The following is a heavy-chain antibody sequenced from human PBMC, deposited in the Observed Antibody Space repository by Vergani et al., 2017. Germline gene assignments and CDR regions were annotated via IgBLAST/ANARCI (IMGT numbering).Heavy chain of an antibody. V-gene: IGHV3-23*01. CDR1: GFTFSSYA. J-gene: IGHJ4*02. CDR3: TKGSRGYTGYFFDY. Sequence: EVQLLESGGDLVQPGGSLRLSCVASGFTFSSYAMSWVRQAPGKGLEWVSAISGSSATPYYADSVKGRFIISRDNSKNTLHLQMNSLRADDTAVYYCTKGSRGYTGYFFDYWGQGTLATVSS. CDR2: ISGSSATP. D-gene: IGHD5-12*01.